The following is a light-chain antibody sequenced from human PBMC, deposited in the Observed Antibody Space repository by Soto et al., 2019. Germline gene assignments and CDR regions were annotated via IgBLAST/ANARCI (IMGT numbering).Light chain of an antibody. J-gene: IGKJ3*01. CDR3: QPYGRSPH. Sequence: IVLTQSPGNLSLSPGERATLFFMASQTVRNNYLAWYQQKPGQAPRLLIYGASSRAAGIPDRFSGSGSGTDFTLTISGLEPEDFAVYYCQPYGRSPHFGPGTKVDIK. V-gene: IGKV3-20*01. CDR1: QTVRNNY. CDR2: GAS.